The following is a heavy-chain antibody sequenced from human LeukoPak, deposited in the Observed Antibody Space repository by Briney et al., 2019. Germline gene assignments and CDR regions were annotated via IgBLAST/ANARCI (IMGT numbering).Heavy chain of an antibody. Sequence: PGGSLRLSCAASGFTFGSYGMHWVRQAPGKGLEWVAVISYDGSNKYYADSVKGRFTISRDNSKNTLYLQMNSLRAEDTAVYYCVRDRYGANSHAIDCWSQGTLVTVSS. CDR3: VRDRYGANSHAIDC. D-gene: IGHD4-23*01. J-gene: IGHJ4*02. V-gene: IGHV3-30*03. CDR2: ISYDGSNK. CDR1: GFTFGSYG.